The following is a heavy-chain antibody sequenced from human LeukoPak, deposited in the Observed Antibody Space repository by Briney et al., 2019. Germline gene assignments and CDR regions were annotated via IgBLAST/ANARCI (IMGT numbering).Heavy chain of an antibody. V-gene: IGHV1-2*02. J-gene: IGHJ6*03. CDR1: GYTFTGYY. D-gene: IGHD3-9*01. CDR2: INPNSGDT. Sequence: ASVKVSCKASGYTFTGYYMHWVRQAPGQGLEWMGWINPNSGDTNYAQKFQGRVTMTRDTSISTAYMELSRLRSDDTAVYYCARDRYYDILTGPIPYYYMDVWGKGTTVTVSS. CDR3: ARDRYYDILTGPIPYYYMDV.